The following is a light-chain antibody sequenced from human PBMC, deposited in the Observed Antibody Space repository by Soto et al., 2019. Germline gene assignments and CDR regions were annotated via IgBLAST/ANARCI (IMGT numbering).Light chain of an antibody. CDR2: DVS. V-gene: IGLV2-11*01. Sequence: QSARTEPRSVSVSPGQSVTISCTGTSSDVGGYNYVSWYLQHPGKAPKVMIYDVSKRPSGVPDRFSGSKSGNTASLTISGLQSEDEADYYCCSFAGNYIYVFGTGTKVTVL. J-gene: IGLJ1*01. CDR3: CSFAGNYIYV. CDR1: SSDVGGYNY.